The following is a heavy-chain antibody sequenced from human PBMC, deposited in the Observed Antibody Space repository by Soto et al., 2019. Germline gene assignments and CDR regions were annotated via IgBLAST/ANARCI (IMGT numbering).Heavy chain of an antibody. CDR1: GGTFSSYA. D-gene: IGHD3-10*01. CDR3: ASTYYYGSGSKPQLYFDY. V-gene: IGHV1-69*01. J-gene: IGHJ4*02. CDR2: IIPIFGTA. Sequence: QVQLVQSGAEVKKPGSSVKVSYKASGGTFSSYAISWVRQAPGQGLEWMGGIIPIFGTANYAQKFQGRVTITADESTSTAYMELSSLRSEDTAVYYCASTYYYGSGSKPQLYFDYWGQGTLVTVSS.